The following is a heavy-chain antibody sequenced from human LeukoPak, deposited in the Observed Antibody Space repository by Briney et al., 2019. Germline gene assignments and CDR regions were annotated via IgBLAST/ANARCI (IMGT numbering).Heavy chain of an antibody. CDR3: ARLSVGATRGFDY. V-gene: IGHV1-2*02. CDR2: INPNSGGT. CDR1: GYTFTAYY. D-gene: IGHD1-26*01. Sequence: GASVKVSCKASGYTFTAYYMRWVRQAPGQGLEWMGWINPNSGGTNYAQKFQGRVTMTRDTSISTAYMELTRLTSDDTAVYYCARLSVGATRGFDYWGQGTLVTVSS. J-gene: IGHJ4*02.